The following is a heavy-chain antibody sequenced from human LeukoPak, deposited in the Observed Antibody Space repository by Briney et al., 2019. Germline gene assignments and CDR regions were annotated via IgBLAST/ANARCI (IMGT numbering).Heavy chain of an antibody. CDR2: IYTSGGT. V-gene: IGHV4-4*07. D-gene: IGHD3-10*01. CDR1: GGSISSYY. CDR3: ARDQAPRYYYGSGTGWFDP. J-gene: IGHJ5*02. Sequence: PSETLSLTCTVSGGSISSYYWSWIRQPAGKGLEWIGRIYTSGGTNYNPSLKSRVTMSVDTSKNQFSLKLSSVTAADTAVYYCARDQAPRYYYGSGTGWFDPWGQGTLVTVSS.